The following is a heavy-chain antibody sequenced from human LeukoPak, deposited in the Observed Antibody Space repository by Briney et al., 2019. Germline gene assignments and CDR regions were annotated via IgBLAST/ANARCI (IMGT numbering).Heavy chain of an antibody. Sequence: SETLSLTCTVSGGSISSYYWSWIRQPAGKGLEWIGRIYTSGSTNYNPSLQSRVTMSVDTSQNQFCLKLSSVTAADTAVYYCARDIRYYYGSGTFSLFDYWGQGTLVTVSS. CDR3: ARDIRYYYGSGTFSLFDY. CDR1: GGSISSYY. D-gene: IGHD3-10*01. CDR2: IYTSGST. V-gene: IGHV4-4*07. J-gene: IGHJ4*02.